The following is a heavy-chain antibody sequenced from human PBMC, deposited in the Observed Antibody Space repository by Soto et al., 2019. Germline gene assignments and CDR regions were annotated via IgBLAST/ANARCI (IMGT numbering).Heavy chain of an antibody. Sequence: ASVKVSCKASGYTFTSYGISWVRQAPGQGLEWMGWISAYNGNTNYAQKLQGRVTMTTDTSTSTAYMELRSLRSDDTAVYYCARDLGHSYANEDWFDPWGQGTLVTVSS. CDR2: ISAYNGNT. CDR1: GYTFTSYG. CDR3: ARDLGHSYANEDWFDP. D-gene: IGHD5-18*01. V-gene: IGHV1-18*01. J-gene: IGHJ5*02.